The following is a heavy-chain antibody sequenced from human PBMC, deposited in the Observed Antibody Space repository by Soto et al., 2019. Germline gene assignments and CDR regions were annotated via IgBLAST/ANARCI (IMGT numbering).Heavy chain of an antibody. J-gene: IGHJ4*02. CDR2: ISYDGSNT. Sequence: GGSLRLSCAASGFTFSSYGMHWVRQAPGKGLEWVAIISYDGSNTYYADSVKGRFAISRDNSKNTLYLQMNSLRAEDTSVYYCAKEGGLSGSYYISSSYYFDYWGQGTLVTVS. CDR1: GFTFSSYG. V-gene: IGHV3-30*18. D-gene: IGHD1-26*01. CDR3: AKEGGLSGSYYISSSYYFDY.